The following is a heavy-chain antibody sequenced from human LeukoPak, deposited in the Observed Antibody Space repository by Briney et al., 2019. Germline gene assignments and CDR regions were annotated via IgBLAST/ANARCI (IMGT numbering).Heavy chain of an antibody. V-gene: IGHV4-39*07. CDR3: ARAIRGGAFDI. Sequence: SETLSLTCTVSGGSISNSDYYWGWIRQPPGKGLEWIGEINHSGSTNYNPSLKSRVTISVDTSKNQFSLKLSSVTAADTAVYYCARAIRGGAFDIWGQGTMVTVSS. CDR2: INHSGST. D-gene: IGHD3-10*01. CDR1: GGSISNSDYY. J-gene: IGHJ3*02.